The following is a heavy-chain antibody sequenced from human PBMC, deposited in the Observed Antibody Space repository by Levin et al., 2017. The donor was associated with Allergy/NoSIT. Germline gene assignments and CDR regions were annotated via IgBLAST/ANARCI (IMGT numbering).Heavy chain of an antibody. CDR3: ASQTGVDTARDAFDI. V-gene: IGHV5-51*01. J-gene: IGHJ3*02. D-gene: IGHD5-18*01. CDR2: IYPGDSDT. CDR1: GYSFTSYW. Sequence: GESLKISCKGSGYSFTSYWIGWVRQMPGKGLEWMGIIYPGDSDTRYSPSFQGQVTISADKSISTAYLQWSSLKASDTAMYYCASQTGVDTARDAFDIWGQGTMVTVSS.